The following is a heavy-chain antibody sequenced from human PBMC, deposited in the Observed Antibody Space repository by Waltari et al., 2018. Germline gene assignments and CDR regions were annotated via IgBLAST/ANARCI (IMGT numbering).Heavy chain of an antibody. CDR3: ARVYDSSGYYTYYFDY. CDR1: GFTFSSYW. Sequence: EVQLVESGGGLVQPGGSLRLSCAASGFTFSSYWMSWVRQAPGKGLEWVANIKKDGSGKYYVDSVKGRFTISRDNAKNSLYLQMNSLRAEDTAVYYCARVYDSSGYYTYYFDYWGQGTLVTVSS. D-gene: IGHD3-22*01. J-gene: IGHJ4*02. V-gene: IGHV3-7*04. CDR2: IKKDGSGK.